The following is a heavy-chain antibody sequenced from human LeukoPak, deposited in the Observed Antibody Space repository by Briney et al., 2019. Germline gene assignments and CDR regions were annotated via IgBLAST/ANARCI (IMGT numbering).Heavy chain of an antibody. D-gene: IGHD5-18*01. J-gene: IGHJ4*02. CDR3: AKGAAMARGYFDY. CDR2: ISWNSGSI. Sequence: PGGSLRLSCAASGFTFDDYAMHWVRQAPGKGLEWVSGISWNSGSIGYADSVKGRFIISRDNAKNSLYLQMNSLRAEDTALYYCAKGAAMARGYFDYWGQGTLVTVSS. CDR1: GFTFDDYA. V-gene: IGHV3-9*01.